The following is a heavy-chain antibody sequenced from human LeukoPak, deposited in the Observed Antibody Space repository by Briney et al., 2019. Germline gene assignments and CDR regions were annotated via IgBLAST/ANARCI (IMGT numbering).Heavy chain of an antibody. D-gene: IGHD1-26*01. CDR3: ARFVGDSDAFDI. CDR1: GYTFTGCY. CDR2: INPNSGGT. J-gene: IGHJ3*02. V-gene: IGHV1-2*02. Sequence: ASVKVSCKASGYTFTGCYMHWVRQAPGQGLEWMGWINPNSGGTNYAQKFQGRVTMTRDTSISTAYMELSRLRSDDTVVYYCARFVGDSDAFDIWGQGTMVTVSS.